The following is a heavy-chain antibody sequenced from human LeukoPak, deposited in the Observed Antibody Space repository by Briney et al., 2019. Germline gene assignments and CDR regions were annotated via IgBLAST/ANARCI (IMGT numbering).Heavy chain of an antibody. CDR3: ARDTTERYYYYYMDV. D-gene: IGHD1-1*01. CDR2: INPNSGGT. Sequence: ASVKVSCKASGYTFTGYYMHWVRQAPGQGPEWMGWINPNSGGTNYAQKFQGRVTMTRDTSISTAYMELSRLRSDDTAVYYCARDTTERYYYYYMDVWGKGTTVTVSS. CDR1: GYTFTGYY. V-gene: IGHV1-2*02. J-gene: IGHJ6*03.